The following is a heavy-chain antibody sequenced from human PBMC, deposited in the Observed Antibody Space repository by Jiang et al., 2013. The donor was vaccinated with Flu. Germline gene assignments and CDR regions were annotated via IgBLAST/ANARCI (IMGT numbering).Heavy chain of an antibody. D-gene: IGHD4-17*01. V-gene: IGHV1-69*02. Sequence: ASGGTFSSFTINWVRQAPGRGLEWMGRIIPIFDMTDYAQKFHGRVTITADKSTNTAFMELTSLTSEDTAIYYCARAPTVTTLGNWFDPWGQGTLVTVSS. CDR3: ARAPTVTTLGNWFDP. J-gene: IGHJ5*02. CDR2: IIPIFDMT. CDR1: GGTFSSFT.